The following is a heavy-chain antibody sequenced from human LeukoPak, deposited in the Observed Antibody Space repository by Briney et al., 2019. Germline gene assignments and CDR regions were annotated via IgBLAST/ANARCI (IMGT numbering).Heavy chain of an antibody. J-gene: IGHJ4*02. D-gene: IGHD5-18*01. Sequence: GESLKISCKGSGYSFTSYWIGWVRQMPGKGLKWMGIIYPGDSDARYSPSFQGQVTISADKSISTAYLQWSSLKASDTAMYYCARRGYSYGNGLDYWGQGTLVTVSS. V-gene: IGHV5-51*01. CDR3: ARRGYSYGNGLDY. CDR1: GYSFTSYW. CDR2: IYPGDSDA.